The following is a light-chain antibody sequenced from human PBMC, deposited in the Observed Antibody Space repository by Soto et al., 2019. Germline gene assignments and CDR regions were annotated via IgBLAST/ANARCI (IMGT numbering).Light chain of an antibody. V-gene: IGKV1-39*01. CDR1: LTIGAS. CDR2: GAS. Sequence: DIQMTQSPSSLSASVGDRVTITCRASLTIGASLSWFQQKAGKPPTLLIYGASALQSGVPARFSGSGSGTDFTLTISNMQREDFATYYCLQTYNLPRTFGQGTKVEFK. CDR3: LQTYNLPRT. J-gene: IGKJ1*01.